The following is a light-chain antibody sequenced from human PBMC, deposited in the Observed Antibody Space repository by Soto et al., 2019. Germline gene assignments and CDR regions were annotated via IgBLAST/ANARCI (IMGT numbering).Light chain of an antibody. Sequence: EIVLTQSPGTLSLSPGERATLSCRASQSVSSSYLAWYQQKSGQAPRLLIYGASSRATGIPDRFSGSGSATYFTLTISRLTPEDFAAYDCLQYGSSPIAFGQGTRLEIK. CDR3: LQYGSSPIA. CDR2: GAS. V-gene: IGKV3-20*01. CDR1: QSVSSSY. J-gene: IGKJ5*01.